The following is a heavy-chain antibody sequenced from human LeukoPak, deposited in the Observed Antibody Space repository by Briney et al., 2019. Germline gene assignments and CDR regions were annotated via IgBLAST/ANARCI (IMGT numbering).Heavy chain of an antibody. CDR1: GGSISIYY. Sequence: SETLSLTCTVSGGSISIYYWSWIRQPPGKGLEWIGYIYYSGSTNYNPSLKSRVTISVDTSKNQFSLKLSSVTAADTAAYYCASLTVTTPFGLPRLPNYWGQGTLVTVSS. V-gene: IGHV4-59*01. J-gene: IGHJ4*02. CDR3: ASLTVTTPFGLPRLPNY. D-gene: IGHD4-17*01. CDR2: IYYSGST.